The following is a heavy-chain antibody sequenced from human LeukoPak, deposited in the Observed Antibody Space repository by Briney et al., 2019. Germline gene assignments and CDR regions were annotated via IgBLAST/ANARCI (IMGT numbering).Heavy chain of an antibody. CDR2: ISGRGGST. Sequence: PGGSLRLSCVASGFTFTTYVMNWVRQAPGKGLEWVSGISGRGGSTYYADSVKGRFTISRDNSKNMLYLQMNSLRAEDTAVYYCALDPPYGGYSDWGQGTLVTVSS. V-gene: IGHV3-23*01. CDR1: GFTFTTYV. J-gene: IGHJ4*02. D-gene: IGHD5-12*01. CDR3: ALDPPYGGYSD.